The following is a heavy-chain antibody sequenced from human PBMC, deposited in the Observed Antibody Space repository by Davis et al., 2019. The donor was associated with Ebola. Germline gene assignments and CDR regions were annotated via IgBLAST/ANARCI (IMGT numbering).Heavy chain of an antibody. CDR1: GYTFTGYY. J-gene: IGHJ5*02. Sequence: SVKVSCKASGYTFTGYYMHWVRQAPGQGLEWMGGIIPIFGTANYAQKFQGRVTITADESTSTAYMELSSLRSEDTAVYYCAREFYYSSSLNPWFDPWGQGTLVTVSS. CDR3: AREFYYSSSLNPWFDP. V-gene: IGHV1-69*13. D-gene: IGHD6-6*01. CDR2: IIPIFGTA.